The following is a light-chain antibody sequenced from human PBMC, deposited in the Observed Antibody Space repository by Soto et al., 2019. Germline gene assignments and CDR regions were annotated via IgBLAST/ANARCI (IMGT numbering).Light chain of an antibody. V-gene: IGKV4-1*01. J-gene: IGKJ4*01. CDR1: QNLLYSSNNKNY. CDR3: QKYDRTPLT. Sequence: DIVMTQSPDSLAVSLGERATINCKSSQNLLYSSNNKNYLAWYQQKPGQPPKLLIYWASTRESGVPDRFSGSGSGTDFTLTISRLQAEDVAVYYCQKYDRTPLTFGGGTKVEIK. CDR2: WAS.